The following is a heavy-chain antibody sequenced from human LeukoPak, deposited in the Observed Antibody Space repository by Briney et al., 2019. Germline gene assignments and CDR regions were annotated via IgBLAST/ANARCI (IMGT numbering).Heavy chain of an antibody. Sequence: SETLSLTCTVSGGSISRSSYYWGWIRQPPVKGLGWIGTIYYTGSTNYSPSLKSRVTISVDTSKNQFSLKLSSVTAADTAVYYCVRLSSGWYGAMDYWGQGTLVTVSS. J-gene: IGHJ4*02. V-gene: IGHV4-39*01. D-gene: IGHD6-19*01. CDR1: GGSISRSSYY. CDR2: IYYTGST. CDR3: VRLSSGWYGAMDY.